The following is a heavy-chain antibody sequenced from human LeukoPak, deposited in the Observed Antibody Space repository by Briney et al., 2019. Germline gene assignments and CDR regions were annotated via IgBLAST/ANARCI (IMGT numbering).Heavy chain of an antibody. V-gene: IGHV1-69*06. CDR1: GYTFTSYD. Sequence: SVKVSCKASGYTFTSYDINWVRQAPGQGLEWVGGIIPMFTTANYAPKFQDRVTITADKSTTTAYMELRSLKSADTAVYYCARWMDWYFDLWGRGTLVTVSS. D-gene: IGHD2-2*03. CDR3: ARWMDWYFDL. J-gene: IGHJ2*01. CDR2: IIPMFTTA.